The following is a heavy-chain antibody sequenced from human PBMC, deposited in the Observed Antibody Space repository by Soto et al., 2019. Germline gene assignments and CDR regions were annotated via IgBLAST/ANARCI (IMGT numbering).Heavy chain of an antibody. CDR2: ISAYNGNT. CDR3: ARAFQVLLWFGELPHFDY. J-gene: IGHJ4*02. Sequence: QVQLVQSGAEVKKPGASVKVSCKASGYTFTSYGISWVRQAPGQGLEWMGWISAYNGNTNYAQKLQGRVTMTTDTSTSTAYMELRSLRSDDTAVYYCARAFQVLLWFGELPHFDYWGQGTLVTVSS. CDR1: GYTFTSYG. V-gene: IGHV1-18*04. D-gene: IGHD3-10*01.